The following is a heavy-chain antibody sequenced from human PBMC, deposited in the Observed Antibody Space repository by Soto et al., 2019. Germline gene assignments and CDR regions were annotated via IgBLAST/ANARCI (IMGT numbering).Heavy chain of an antibody. V-gene: IGHV3-49*04. CDR2: IRSKAYGGTT. CDR1: GFTFGDYA. Sequence: GGSLRLSCTASGFTFGDYAMSWVRQAPGTGLERVGFIRSKAYGGTTEYAASVKGRFTISRDDSKSIAYLQMNSLKTEDTAVYYCTRDRDLNYYDSSGYDAFEIWGQGTMVTVSS. CDR3: TRDRDLNYYDSSGYDAFEI. D-gene: IGHD3-22*01. J-gene: IGHJ3*02.